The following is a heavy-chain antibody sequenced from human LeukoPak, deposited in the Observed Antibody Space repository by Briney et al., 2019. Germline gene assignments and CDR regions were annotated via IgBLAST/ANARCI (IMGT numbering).Heavy chain of an antibody. Sequence: SETLSLTCTVSGGSISSYYWSWIRQPPGKGLEWIGYIYYSGSTNYNPFLKSRVTISVDTSKNQFSLKLSSVTAADTAVYYCARGGSGSGSSTTPYYYYYGMDVWGQGTTVTVSS. CDR3: ARGGSGSGSSTTPYYYYYGMDV. V-gene: IGHV4-59*01. CDR1: GGSISSYY. CDR2: IYYSGST. J-gene: IGHJ6*02. D-gene: IGHD1-26*01.